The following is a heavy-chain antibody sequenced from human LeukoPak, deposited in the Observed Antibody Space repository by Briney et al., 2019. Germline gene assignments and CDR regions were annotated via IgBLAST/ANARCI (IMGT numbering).Heavy chain of an antibody. V-gene: IGHV1-2*02. Sequence: ASVKVSCKASGYTFTGYYMHWVRQAPGQGLEWMGWINPNSGGTNYAQKFQGRVTMTRGTSISTAYMELSRLRSDDTAVYYCARDRIVVVPAATWYYFDYWGQGTLVTVSS. CDR1: GYTFTGYY. CDR2: INPNSGGT. CDR3: ARDRIVVVPAATWYYFDY. D-gene: IGHD2-2*01. J-gene: IGHJ4*02.